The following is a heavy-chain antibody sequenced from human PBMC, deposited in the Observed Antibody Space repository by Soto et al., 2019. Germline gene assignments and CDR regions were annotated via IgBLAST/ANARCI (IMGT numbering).Heavy chain of an antibody. Sequence: GGSLRLSCAASGFTFSSYAMSWVRQAPGKGLEWVSAISGSGGSTYYADSVKGRFTMSRDNSKNTLYLQMKSLRAEDTDVYYCARLVVAAAPFAYWGQGTLDTVSS. CDR1: GFTFSSYA. CDR3: ARLVVAAAPFAY. CDR2: ISGSGGST. J-gene: IGHJ4*02. V-gene: IGHV3-23*01. D-gene: IGHD2-15*01.